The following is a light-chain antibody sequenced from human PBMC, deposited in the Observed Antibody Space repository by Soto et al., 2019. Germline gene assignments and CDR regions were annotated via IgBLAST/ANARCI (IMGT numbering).Light chain of an antibody. CDR2: YNN. V-gene: IGLV1-44*01. CDR1: NSNIASNT. CDR3: AAWDDTLKRYV. J-gene: IGLJ1*01. Sequence: QSVLTQPPSASETPGQTVSISCSGSNSNIASNTVNWYQHLPGTAPKLLIYYNNQRPSGVPDRPSGSKSGTSASLAISGLQSEDESDYYCAAWDDTLKRYVFGTGTKLTVL.